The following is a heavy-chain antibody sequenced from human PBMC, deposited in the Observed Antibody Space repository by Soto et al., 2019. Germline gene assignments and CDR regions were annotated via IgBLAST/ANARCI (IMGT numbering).Heavy chain of an antibody. Sequence: SETLSLTCAVYGGSFSGYYWSWIRQPPGKGLEWIGEINHSGSTNYNPSLKSRVTISVDTSKNQFSLKLSSVTAADTAVYYCARVDYGGCRYWGQGTLVTVSS. CDR3: ARVDYGGCRY. V-gene: IGHV4-34*01. CDR2: INHSGST. D-gene: IGHD4-17*01. J-gene: IGHJ4*02. CDR1: GGSFSGYY.